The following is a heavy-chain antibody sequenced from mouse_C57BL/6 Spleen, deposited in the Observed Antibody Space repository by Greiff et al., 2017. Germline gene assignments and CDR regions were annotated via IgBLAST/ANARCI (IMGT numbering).Heavy chain of an antibody. Sequence: VQLQQPGAELVKPGASVKLSCKASGYTFTSYWMHWVKQRPGQGLEWIGMIHPNSGSTNYNEKFKSKATLTVDKSSSTAYMQLSSLTSEDSAVYYCAETTVVARGYAMDYWGQGTSVTVSS. CDR3: AETTVVARGYAMDY. CDR2: IHPNSGST. J-gene: IGHJ4*01. D-gene: IGHD1-1*01. V-gene: IGHV1-64*01. CDR1: GYTFTSYW.